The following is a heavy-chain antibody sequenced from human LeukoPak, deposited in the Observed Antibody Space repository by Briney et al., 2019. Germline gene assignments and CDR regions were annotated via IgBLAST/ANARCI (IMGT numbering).Heavy chain of an antibody. D-gene: IGHD6-19*01. V-gene: IGHV1-46*01. CDR2: INPSGGST. CDR1: GYTFTSYY. Sequence: ASVKVSCKASGYTFTSYYMHWVRQAPGQGLEWMGIINPSGGSTSYAQKFQGRVTMTRDTSTSTVYMELSSLRSEDTAVYYCARDSLREGYSSGYDYWGQGTLVTVSS. J-gene: IGHJ4*02. CDR3: ARDSLREGYSSGYDY.